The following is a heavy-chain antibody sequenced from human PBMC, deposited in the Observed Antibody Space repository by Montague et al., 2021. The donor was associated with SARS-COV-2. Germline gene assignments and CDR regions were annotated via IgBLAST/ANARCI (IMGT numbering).Heavy chain of an antibody. CDR3: TSGREGNYNVMDV. V-gene: IGHV4-39*07. CDR1: GGSISSISYY. Sequence: SETLSLTCTVSGGSISSISYYWAWIRQPPGQGLEFMGTIYYSGSTYYNPSLKGRAGMSLDTTKNQFSLQLNSVTPEDTAIYYCTSGREGNYNVMDVWGQGTTVTVSS. D-gene: IGHD1-1*01. CDR2: IYYSGST. J-gene: IGHJ6*02.